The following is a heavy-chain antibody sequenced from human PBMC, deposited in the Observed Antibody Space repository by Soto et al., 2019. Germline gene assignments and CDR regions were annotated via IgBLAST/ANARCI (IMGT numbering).Heavy chain of an antibody. CDR1: GVSISSYY. J-gene: IGHJ4*02. Sequence: QVQLQESDPGLVKPSETLSLTCTVSGVSISSYYWSWIRQPPGKGLEWIGYIHNSGSTSYNPSLQSRVTMSADTSKNQFSLDLRSVTAADTAVYYCARRWSGTDYWGRGTLVTVSS. CDR2: IHNSGST. V-gene: IGHV4-59*13. D-gene: IGHD3-10*01. CDR3: ARRWSGTDY.